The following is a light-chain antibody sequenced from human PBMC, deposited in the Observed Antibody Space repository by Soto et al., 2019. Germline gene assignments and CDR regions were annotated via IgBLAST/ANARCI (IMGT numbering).Light chain of an antibody. CDR2: GAS. CDR1: QRVYSN. V-gene: IGKV3-15*01. CDR3: QQYTNWPPNT. J-gene: IGKJ5*01. Sequence: EILMTQSPDTLSVSQGESATLSCRASQRVYSNLAWYQQRPGQAPRLLIYGASTRATGVPARFSGRGSGTEFTLTISSLQSEDFAVYYGQQYTNWPPNTVGQGTRLAIK.